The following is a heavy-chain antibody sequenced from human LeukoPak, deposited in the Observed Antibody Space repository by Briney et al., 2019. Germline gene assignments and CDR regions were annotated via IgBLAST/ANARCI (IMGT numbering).Heavy chain of an antibody. CDR2: VSNNGRK. D-gene: IGHD6-13*01. CDR3: AREVSRSWAPGAFDV. V-gene: IGHV4-59*01. Sequence: PSETLSLNCTVYGDTITNSYWAWIRHPPGKGLEWIANVSNNGRKNYNPFLKSRVTISMDTSKNQFSLRLNSLTAADTAVYYCAREVSRSWAPGAFDVWGQGTRVTVSS. J-gene: IGHJ3*01. CDR1: GDTITNSY.